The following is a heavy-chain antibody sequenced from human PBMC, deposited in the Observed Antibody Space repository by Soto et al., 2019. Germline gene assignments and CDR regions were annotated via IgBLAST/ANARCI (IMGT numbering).Heavy chain of an antibody. V-gene: IGHV4-30-4*01. CDR1: GGSISSGGSY. Sequence: SETLSLTCTVSGGSISSGGSYWGWIRQPPGKGLEWIGYIYYSGNTYFNPSLKSRVTLSVDTSKNQFSLNLSSVTAADTAVYYCVRYCSTTKCPVDYWGQGTLVTVSS. CDR3: VRYCSTTKCPVDY. CDR2: IYYSGNT. J-gene: IGHJ4*02. D-gene: IGHD2-2*01.